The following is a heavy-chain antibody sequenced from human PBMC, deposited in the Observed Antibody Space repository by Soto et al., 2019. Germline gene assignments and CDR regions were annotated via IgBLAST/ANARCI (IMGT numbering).Heavy chain of an antibody. CDR3: ARGGKMTTVTTSAGSVAGRFSP. CDR1: GGSFSGYY. V-gene: IGHV4-34*01. D-gene: IGHD4-17*01. Sequence: PSETLSLTCAVYGGSFSGYYWSWIRQPPGKGLEWIGEINHSGSTNYNPSLKSRVTISVDTSKNQFSLKLSSVTAADTAVYYCARGGKMTTVTTSAGSVAGRFSPWGQGTLVTVSS. J-gene: IGHJ4*02. CDR2: INHSGST.